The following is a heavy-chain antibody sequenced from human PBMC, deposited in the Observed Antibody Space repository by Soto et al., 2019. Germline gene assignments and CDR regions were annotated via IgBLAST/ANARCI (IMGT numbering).Heavy chain of an antibody. Sequence: QVQLVQSGGEVKKPGASVKVSCKASGYTFTIYGINWVRQAPGQGLEWMGWISPDNGNTNYAQKLQGRVTMTTDTSTSTAYMELRSLRSDDTAVYYCARALGYSGYGGMDVWGKGTTVTVSS. D-gene: IGHD5-12*01. CDR3: ARALGYSGYGGMDV. CDR2: ISPDNGNT. CDR1: GYTFTIYG. J-gene: IGHJ6*04. V-gene: IGHV1-18*01.